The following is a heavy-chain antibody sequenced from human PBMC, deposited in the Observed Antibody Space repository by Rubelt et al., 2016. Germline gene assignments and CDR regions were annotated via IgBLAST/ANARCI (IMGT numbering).Heavy chain of an antibody. CDR1: GFTFSSYS. CDR2: INHSGST. CDR3: ARVRARQWLAN. D-gene: IGHD6-19*01. J-gene: IGHJ4*02. V-gene: IGHV4-34*01. Sequence: VQLVESGGGLVKPGGSLRLSCAASGFTFSSYSMSWIRQAPGKGLEWIGEINHSGSTNYNPSLKSRVTISVDTSKNQFSLKLSSVTAADTAVYYCARVRARQWLANWDQGTLVTVSS.